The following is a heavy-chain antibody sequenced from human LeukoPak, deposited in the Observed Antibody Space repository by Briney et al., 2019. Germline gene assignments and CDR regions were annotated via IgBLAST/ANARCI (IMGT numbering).Heavy chain of an antibody. CDR1: GINLSSYG. V-gene: IGHV3-23*01. CDR2: ISGSGGST. Sequence: GFLKLLRGGSGINLSSYGISRGRQGSGKGLEWVSAISGSGGSTYYADSVKGRFTISRDNSKNTLYLQMNSLRAEDTAVYYCAKSAMAESFDYWGQGTLVTVSS. CDR3: AKSAMAESFDY. D-gene: IGHD5-18*01. J-gene: IGHJ4*02.